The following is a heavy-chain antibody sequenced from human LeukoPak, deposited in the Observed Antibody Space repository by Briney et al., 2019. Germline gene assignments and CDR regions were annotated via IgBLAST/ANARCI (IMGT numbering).Heavy chain of an antibody. V-gene: IGHV1-46*01. CDR2: INPSGGST. J-gene: IGHJ3*02. D-gene: IGHD2-21*02. CDR3: ARDVMVTAILGDAFDI. Sequence: ASVKVSCKASGGTFSNYAISWVRQAPGQGLEWMGIINPSGGSTSYAQKFQGRVTMTRDMSTSTVYMELSSLRSEDTAVYYCARDVMVTAILGDAFDIWGQGTMVTVSS. CDR1: GGTFSNYA.